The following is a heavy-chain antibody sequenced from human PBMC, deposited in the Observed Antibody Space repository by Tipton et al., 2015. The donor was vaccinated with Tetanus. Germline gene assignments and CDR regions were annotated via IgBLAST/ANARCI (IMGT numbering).Heavy chain of an antibody. CDR1: GGSVSSYY. J-gene: IGHJ4*02. CDR2: VSSSGNS. Sequence: TLSLTCTVSGGSVSSYYWTWFRQPPGKRLEWIGFVSSSGNSNYSPSLTGRVSMSLDTFKQQFSLSLTSATAADTAVYYCARGWSECSSWSCSPFDSWGQGTLVTVSS. D-gene: IGHD2-2*01. V-gene: IGHV4-4*07. CDR3: ARGWSECSSWSCSPFDS.